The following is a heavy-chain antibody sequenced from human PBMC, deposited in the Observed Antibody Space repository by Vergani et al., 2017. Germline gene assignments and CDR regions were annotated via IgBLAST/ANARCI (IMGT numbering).Heavy chain of an antibody. CDR2: ISGSGGST. CDR1: GFTFNHYA. CDR3: AKANPRNSGYDYLYYYHAMDV. D-gene: IGHD5-12*01. Sequence: EVQLLESGGDLVQPGGSLRLSCAASGFTFNHYAMNWVRQAPGKGLEWVSGISGSGGSTYYAGSVKGRFTISRGSSKNTLYLQMNSLSAGDTAVYYCAKANPRNSGYDYLYYYHAMDVWGQGTTVTVS. V-gene: IGHV3-23*01. J-gene: IGHJ6*02.